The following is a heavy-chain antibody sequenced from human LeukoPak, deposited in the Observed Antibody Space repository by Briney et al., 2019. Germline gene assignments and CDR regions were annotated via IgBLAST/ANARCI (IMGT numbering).Heavy chain of an antibody. CDR2: VFDGKTT. J-gene: IGHJ4*02. V-gene: IGHV4-34*12. CDR1: GESLNYYY. D-gene: IGHD5-24*01. CDR3: ASGAWATRLHS. Sequence: ASETLSLTCAVYGESLNYYYWGWIRQSPEKGLEWIGEVFDGKTTNYNPSLKSRVTISAVTSSNQFSLNLKSVTAADTAVYYCASGAWATRLHSWAQGTLVIVSS.